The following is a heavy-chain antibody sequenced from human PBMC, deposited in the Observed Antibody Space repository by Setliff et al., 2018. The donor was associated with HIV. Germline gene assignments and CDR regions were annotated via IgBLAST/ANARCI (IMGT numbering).Heavy chain of an antibody. CDR2: IYYSGRI. J-gene: IGHJ5*02. CDR1: GGSISSGDYY. Sequence: SETLSLTCTVSGGSISSGDYYWSWIRQSPGKGLEWIGHIYYSGRIYYNPSLKSRVTISVDTSRTQLSLKLSSVTAADTAVYYCARHDSGSSPWGQGTLVTVSS. D-gene: IGHD1-26*01. CDR3: ARHDSGSSP. V-gene: IGHV4-30-4*01.